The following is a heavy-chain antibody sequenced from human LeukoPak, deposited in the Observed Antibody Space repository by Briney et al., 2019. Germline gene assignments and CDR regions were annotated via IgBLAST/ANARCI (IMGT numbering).Heavy chain of an antibody. D-gene: IGHD3-10*01. CDR1: GFTFSSYW. Sequence: GGSLRLSCAASGFTFSSYWMHWVRHAPGKGLVWVSRINSDGSSTSYADSVKGRFTISRDNAKNTLCLQMNSLRAEDTAVYYCARGTGSGYGMDVWGQGTTVTVSS. CDR3: ARGTGSGYGMDV. J-gene: IGHJ6*02. V-gene: IGHV3-74*01. CDR2: INSDGSST.